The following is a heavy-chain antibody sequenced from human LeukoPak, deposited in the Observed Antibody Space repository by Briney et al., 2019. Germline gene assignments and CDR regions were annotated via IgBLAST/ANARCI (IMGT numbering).Heavy chain of an antibody. J-gene: IGHJ6*03. CDR2: ISGSGGST. CDR1: GFTFSSYA. Sequence: GGSLRLSCAASGFTFSSYAMSWVRQAPGKGLEWVSAISGSGGSTYYADSVKGRFTISRDNSKNTLYLQMNSLRAEDTAVYYCAKEGGSSWYSYYCYMDVWGKGTTVTVSS. D-gene: IGHD6-13*01. CDR3: AKEGGSSWYSYYCYMDV. V-gene: IGHV3-23*01.